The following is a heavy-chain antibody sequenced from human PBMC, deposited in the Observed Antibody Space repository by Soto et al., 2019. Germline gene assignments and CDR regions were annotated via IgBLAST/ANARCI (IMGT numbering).Heavy chain of an antibody. CDR1: GITFSNYA. Sequence: EVQLLGSGGGLVQPGGSLRLSCAASGITFSNYAMSWVRQAPGKGLEWVSVISGRGDSTFYAGSVKGRSTISRDNSKNTVHPQMNNLGAEDTALYYCATRNYNDTTGYYCWYYFDFWGQGTLVTVSS. CDR3: ATRNYNDTTGYYCWYYFDF. J-gene: IGHJ4*02. D-gene: IGHD3-9*01. V-gene: IGHV3-23*01. CDR2: ISGRGDST.